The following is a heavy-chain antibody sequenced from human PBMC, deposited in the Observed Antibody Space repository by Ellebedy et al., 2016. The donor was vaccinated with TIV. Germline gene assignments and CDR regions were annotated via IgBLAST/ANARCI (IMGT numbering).Heavy chain of an antibody. D-gene: IGHD6-19*01. CDR1: GYTFTGYY. CDR3: ARDPYNSGWSPFDY. CDR2: INPNSGGA. V-gene: IGHV1-2*02. Sequence: ASVKVSCKASGYTFTGYYMHWVRQAPGQGLEWMGWINPNSGGANYAQKFLGRVTMTRDTSISTAYMDLSRLTSDDPAVYYCARDPYNSGWSPFDYWGQGTLVTVSS. J-gene: IGHJ4*02.